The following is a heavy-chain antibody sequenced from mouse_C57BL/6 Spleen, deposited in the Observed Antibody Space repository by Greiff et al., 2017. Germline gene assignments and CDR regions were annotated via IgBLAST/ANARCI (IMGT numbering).Heavy chain of an antibody. CDR3: ARDQDPYYFDY. Sequence: EVHLVESGGGLVKPGGSLKLSCAASGFTFSSYAMSWVRQTPEKRLEWVATISDGGSYTYYPDNVKGRFTISRDNAKNNLYLQMSHLKSEDTAMYYCARDQDPYYFDYWGQGTTLTVSS. CDR2: ISDGGSYT. J-gene: IGHJ2*01. D-gene: IGHD3-2*02. V-gene: IGHV5-4*01. CDR1: GFTFSSYA.